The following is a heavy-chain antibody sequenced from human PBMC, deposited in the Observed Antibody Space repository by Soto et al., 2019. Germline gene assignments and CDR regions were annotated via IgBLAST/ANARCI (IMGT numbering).Heavy chain of an antibody. J-gene: IGHJ6*03. CDR3: ARVAEMGTVTEGYYYYMDV. CDR2: IIPILGVA. CDR1: GDTFSNHT. V-gene: IGHV1-69*04. D-gene: IGHD4-17*01. Sequence: QVQLVQSGAEVKKPGASVKVSCKASGDTFSNHTISWVRQAPGQGLEGMGRIIPILGVANYAQKVQGRVTITADKSTTTAYMELSSLRSADTAVYYCARVAEMGTVTEGYYYYMDVWGKGTTVTVSS.